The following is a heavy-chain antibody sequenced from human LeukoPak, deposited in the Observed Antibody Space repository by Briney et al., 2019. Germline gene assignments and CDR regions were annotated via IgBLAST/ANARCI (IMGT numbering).Heavy chain of an antibody. CDR1: GFTFSSYG. D-gene: IGHD1-26*01. Sequence: GGSLRLSCAASGFTFSSYGMHWVRQAPGKGLEWVAVIWYDGSNKYYADSVKGRFTISRDNSKNTLYLQMNSPRAEDTAVYYCARDGGGSYSDYYMDVWGKGTTVTVSS. V-gene: IGHV3-33*01. J-gene: IGHJ6*03. CDR2: IWYDGSNK. CDR3: ARDGGGSYSDYYMDV.